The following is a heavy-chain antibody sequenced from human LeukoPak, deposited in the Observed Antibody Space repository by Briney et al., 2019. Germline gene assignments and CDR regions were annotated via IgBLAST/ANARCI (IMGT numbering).Heavy chain of an antibody. CDR1: GFTISSNY. CDR3: AREMLAAVAAQS. D-gene: IGHD6-19*01. J-gene: IGHJ5*02. Sequence: GGSLRLSCAASGFTISSNYMNWVRQAPGKGLDWVSVISDGGSTYYADSVRGRFTISRDNAKNSLYLQMNSLRAEDTAVYYCAREMLAAVAAQSWGQGTLVTVSS. CDR2: ISDGGST. V-gene: IGHV3-66*01.